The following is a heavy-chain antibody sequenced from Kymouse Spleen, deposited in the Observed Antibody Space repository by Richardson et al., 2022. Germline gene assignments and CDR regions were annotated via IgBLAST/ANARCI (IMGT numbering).Heavy chain of an antibody. CDR1: GFTFSGSA. Sequence: EVQLVESGGGLVQPGGSLKLSCAASGFTFSGSAMHWVRQASGKGLEWVGRIRSKANSYATAYAASVKGRFTISRDDSKNTAYLQMNSLKTEDTAVYYCTRPPYSSSSGDYWGQGTLVTVSS. J-gene: IGHJ4*02. D-gene: IGHD6-6*01. CDR3: TRPPYSSSSGDY. V-gene: IGHV3-73*02. CDR2: IRSKANSYAT.